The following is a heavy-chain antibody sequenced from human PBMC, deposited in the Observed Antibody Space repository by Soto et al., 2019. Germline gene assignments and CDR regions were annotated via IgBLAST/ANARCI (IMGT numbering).Heavy chain of an antibody. Sequence: QVHLVQSGAEVKNPGASVKVSCKASGYSFTRYGIGWARQAPGQGLEWMGWINAYNGNTNYAQNLQGRLTLTTDTSTTTAYMELRSLRYNDTAIYYCAMVDVYVTPSQQDVWGQGTTVTVSS. D-gene: IGHD3-16*01. V-gene: IGHV1-18*01. CDR1: GYSFTRYG. CDR3: AMVDVYVTPSQQDV. CDR2: INAYNGNT. J-gene: IGHJ6*02.